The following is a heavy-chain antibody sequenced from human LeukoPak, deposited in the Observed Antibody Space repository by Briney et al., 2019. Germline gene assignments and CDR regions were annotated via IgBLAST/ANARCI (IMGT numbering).Heavy chain of an antibody. V-gene: IGHV1-18*01. J-gene: IGHJ5*02. D-gene: IGHD3-9*01. Sequence: ASVKVSCKASGYTFTSYGISWVRQAPGQGLEWMGWISAYNGNTNYAQKHQGRFTMTTDTSTSTAYMELRSLRSDDTAVYYCARDRGGLRYFDWLSWFDPWGQGTLVTVSS. CDR1: GYTFTSYG. CDR2: ISAYNGNT. CDR3: ARDRGGLRYFDWLSWFDP.